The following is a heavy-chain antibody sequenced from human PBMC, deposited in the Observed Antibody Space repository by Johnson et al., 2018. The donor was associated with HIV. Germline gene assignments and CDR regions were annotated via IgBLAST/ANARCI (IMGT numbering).Heavy chain of an antibody. D-gene: IGHD1-26*01. V-gene: IGHV3-15*01. CDR1: GFTFDDYG. J-gene: IGHJ3*02. CDR3: TAHYRNAFDI. CDR2: IKSKTDGGTT. Sequence: MQLVESGGGVIRPGGSLRLSCATSGFTFDDYGMSWVRQAPGKGLEWVGRIKSKTDGGTTDYAAPVKGRFTLSRDDSKNTLFLQMNSLKTEDTALYYCTAHYRNAFDIWGQGTMVTVSS.